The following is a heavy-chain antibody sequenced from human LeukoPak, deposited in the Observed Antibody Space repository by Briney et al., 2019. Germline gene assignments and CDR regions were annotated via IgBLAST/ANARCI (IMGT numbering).Heavy chain of an antibody. V-gene: IGHV4-61*05. CDR3: ATQWGSQAFDY. CDR1: GGSISSSSYY. CDR2: IYYSGST. Sequence: SETLSLTCTVSGGSISSSSYYWSWIRQPPGKGLEWIGYIYYSGSTNYNPSLKSRVTISVDTSKNQFSLKLSSVTAADTAVYYCATQWGSQAFDYWGQGTLVTVSS. J-gene: IGHJ4*02. D-gene: IGHD3-16*01.